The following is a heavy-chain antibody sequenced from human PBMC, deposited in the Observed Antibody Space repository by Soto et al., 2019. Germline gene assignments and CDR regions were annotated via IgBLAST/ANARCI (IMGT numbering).Heavy chain of an antibody. CDR2: IRSKANSYAT. CDR1: GFTFSGSA. Sequence: GGSLRLSCAASGFTFSGSAMHWVRQASGKGLEWVGRIRSKANSYATAYAASVKGRFTISRDDSKNTAYLQMNSLKTEDTAVYYCTRRHQTTRYCTNGVCYYYYYMDVWGKGTTVTVSS. V-gene: IGHV3-73*01. CDR3: TRRHQTTRYCTNGVCYYYYYMDV. J-gene: IGHJ6*03. D-gene: IGHD2-8*01.